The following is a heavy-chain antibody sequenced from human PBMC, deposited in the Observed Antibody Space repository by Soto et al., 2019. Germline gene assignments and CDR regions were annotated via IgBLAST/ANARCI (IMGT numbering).Heavy chain of an antibody. D-gene: IGHD6-19*01. CDR2: IYYSGST. J-gene: IGHJ4*02. CDR3: ARIVRGWYGGAYYFDY. Sequence: KTSETLSLTCTVSGGSISSSSYYWGWIRQPPGKGLEWIGSIYYSGSTYYNPSLKSRVTISVDTSRNQFSLKLSSVTAADTAVYYCARIVRGWYGGAYYFDYWGQGTLVTVSS. V-gene: IGHV4-39*01. CDR1: GGSISSSSYY.